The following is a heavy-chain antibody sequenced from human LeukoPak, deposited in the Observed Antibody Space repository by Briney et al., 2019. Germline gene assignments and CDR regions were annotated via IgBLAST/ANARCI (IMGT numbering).Heavy chain of an antibody. V-gene: IGHV4-59*01. D-gene: IGHD6-19*01. CDR3: ERGGGLRYNSGWYWYFDY. J-gene: IGHJ4*02. CDR2: IYYSGST. CDR1: GGSISSYY. Sequence: SETLSLTCTASGGSISSYYWSWIRQPPGKGLEWIGYIYYSGSTNYNPSLKSRVTISVDTSKNHFSLKLSSVTAADTAVYYCERGGGLRYNSGWYWYFDYWGQGTLVTVSS.